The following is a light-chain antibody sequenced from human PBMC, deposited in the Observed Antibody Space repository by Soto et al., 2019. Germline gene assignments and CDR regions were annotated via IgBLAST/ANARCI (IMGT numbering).Light chain of an antibody. CDR1: ALPKQY. V-gene: IGLV3-25*03. CDR3: QSADSSGTYV. CDR2: KDS. J-gene: IGLJ1*01. Sequence: SYELTQPTSVSVSTGQTARITCSGDALPKQYAYWYQQKPGQAPVLVIYKDSERPSGIPERFSGSSSGTTVTLTISGVQAEDEADYYCQSADSSGTYVFGTGTKVTVL.